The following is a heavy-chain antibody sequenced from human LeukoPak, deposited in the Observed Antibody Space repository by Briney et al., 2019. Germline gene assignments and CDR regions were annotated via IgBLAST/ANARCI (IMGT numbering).Heavy chain of an antibody. CDR3: ARGRGCDFWSGYFRDYYYGMDV. D-gene: IGHD3-3*01. Sequence: ASVKVSCKASGYTFTSYDINWVRQATGQGLEWMGWMNPNSGNTGCAQKFQGRVTMTRNTSISTAYMELSSLRSEDTAVYYCARGRGCDFWSGYFRDYYYGMDVWGQGTTVTVSS. V-gene: IGHV1-8*01. CDR1: GYTFTSYD. CDR2: MNPNSGNT. J-gene: IGHJ6*02.